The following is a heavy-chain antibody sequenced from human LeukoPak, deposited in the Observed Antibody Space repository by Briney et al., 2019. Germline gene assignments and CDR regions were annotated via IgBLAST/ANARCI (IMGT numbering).Heavy chain of an antibody. CDR3: ARHPPSSGWFHY. J-gene: IGHJ4*02. D-gene: IGHD6-19*01. CDR1: GGSVSNYY. CDR2: IYYTGHT. Sequence: SETLSLTCTVSGGSVSNYYCSWIRQPPGKGLEWIGYIYYTGHTNYNPSLESRVTMSVDTSKNQFSLKLNSVTAADTAVYYCARHPPSSGWFHYWGQGTLDTVSS. V-gene: IGHV4-59*08.